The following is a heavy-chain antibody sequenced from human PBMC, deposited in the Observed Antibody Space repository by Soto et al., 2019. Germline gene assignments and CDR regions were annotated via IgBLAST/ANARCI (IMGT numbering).Heavy chain of an antibody. CDR1: GYTFTSYY. V-gene: IGHV1-46*03. J-gene: IGHJ4*02. CDR2: INPSGGST. Sequence: QVQLVQSGAEVKKPGASVKVSCKASGYTFTSYYMHWVRQAPGQGLEWMGIINPSGGSTSYAQKFQGRVTMTRDTSTSTVYMEVSSLRSEDTAVYYCVITIFGVAPTEVDYWGQGTLVTVSS. D-gene: IGHD3-3*01. CDR3: VITIFGVAPTEVDY.